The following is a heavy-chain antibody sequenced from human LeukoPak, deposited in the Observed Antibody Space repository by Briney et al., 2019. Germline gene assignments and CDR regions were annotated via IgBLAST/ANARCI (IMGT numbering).Heavy chain of an antibody. Sequence: SETLSLTCTVSGGSISSYYWSWIRQPPGKGLEWIGYIHSSGSTHYNPSLKSRVTISEDTSKNQFSLKLSSVTAADTAVYYCARKRPLLYYFDYWGQGALVTVSS. D-gene: IGHD2-21*02. V-gene: IGHV4-4*09. CDR3: ARKRPLLYYFDY. CDR2: IHSSGST. J-gene: IGHJ4*02. CDR1: GGSISSYY.